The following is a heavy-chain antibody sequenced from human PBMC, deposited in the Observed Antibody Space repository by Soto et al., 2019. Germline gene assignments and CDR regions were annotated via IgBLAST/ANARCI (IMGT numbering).Heavy chain of an antibody. V-gene: IGHV3-15*01. Sequence: AGGSLRLSCAASGFTFSNAWMSWVRQAPGKGLEWVGRIKSKTDGGTTDYAAPVKGRFTISRDDSKNTLYLQMNSLKTEDTAVYYRTTEWLHPALDYWGQGTLVTVSS. CDR3: TTEWLHPALDY. CDR1: GFTFSNAW. CDR2: IKSKTDGGTT. D-gene: IGHD5-12*01. J-gene: IGHJ4*02.